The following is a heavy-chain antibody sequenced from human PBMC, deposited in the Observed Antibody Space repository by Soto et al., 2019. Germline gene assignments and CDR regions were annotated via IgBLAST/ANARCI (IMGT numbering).Heavy chain of an antibody. CDR1: GFTFSYYW. Sequence: EVQLVESGGGLVQPGESLRLSCAASGFTFSYYWMHWVRQAPGKGLVWVSRIHSDGSSTTYADSVKGRFTISRDNARNKRYLQMNSLRAEDTAVYYCARGDRGAFDLWGQGTVVTVSS. CDR2: IHSDGSST. J-gene: IGHJ3*01. CDR3: ARGDRGAFDL. V-gene: IGHV3-74*01. D-gene: IGHD1-26*01.